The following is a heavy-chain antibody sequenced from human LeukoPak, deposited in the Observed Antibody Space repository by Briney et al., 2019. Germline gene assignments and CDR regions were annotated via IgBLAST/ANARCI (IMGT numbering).Heavy chain of an antibody. J-gene: IGHJ4*02. D-gene: IGHD6-13*01. CDR3: ATSRGSWPDYFDY. CDR2: ISTSGSTM. CDR1: GFTFSHAW. V-gene: IGHV3-48*04. Sequence: GGSLRLSCAASGFTFSHAWMNWVRQAPGKGLDWVSYISTSGSTMYYADSVKGRFTISRDNAKNSLYLQMNRLRAEDTAVYYCATSRGSWPDYFDYWGQGTLVTVSS.